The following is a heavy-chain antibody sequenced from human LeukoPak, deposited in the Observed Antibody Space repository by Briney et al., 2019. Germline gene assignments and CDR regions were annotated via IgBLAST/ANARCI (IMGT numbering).Heavy chain of an antibody. CDR3: ARDHIRAAAAPDY. CDR1: GFTFSSYA. CDR2: ISYDGSNK. V-gene: IGHV3-30-3*01. Sequence: GRSLRLSCAASGFTFSSYAMHWVRQAPGKGLEWVAVISYDGSNKYYADSVKGRFTISRDNSKNTLYLQMNSLRAEDTAVYYCARDHIRAAAAPDYWGQGTLVTVSS. J-gene: IGHJ4*02. D-gene: IGHD6-13*01.